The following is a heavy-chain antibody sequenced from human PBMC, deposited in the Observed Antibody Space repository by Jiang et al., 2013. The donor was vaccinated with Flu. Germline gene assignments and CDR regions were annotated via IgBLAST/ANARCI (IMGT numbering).Heavy chain of an antibody. CDR1: GGTFSISA. V-gene: IGHV1-69*06. D-gene: IGHD3-22*01. J-gene: IGHJ4*02. Sequence: GAEVKKPGSSVKVSCKASGGTFSISAISWVRQAPGQGLEWLGGIIPIFGTPNYAQKFQGRVTITADKSTSTVYMALSSLRSEDTAVYYCARGPDSSGYYYFYWGQGTLVTVSS. CDR2: IIPIFGTP. CDR3: ARGPDSSGYYYFY.